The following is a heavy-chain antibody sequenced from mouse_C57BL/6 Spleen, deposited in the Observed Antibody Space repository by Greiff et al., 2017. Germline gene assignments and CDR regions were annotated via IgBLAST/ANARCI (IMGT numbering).Heavy chain of an antibody. D-gene: IGHD2-4*01. Sequence: VQLQQSGAELVKPGASVKISCKASGYAFSSYWMNWVKQRPGKGLEWIGQIYPGDGDTTYNGKFKGKATLTADKSSSTAYMQLSSLTSEDSAVYFCAKIYYDYDEDYAMDDWGQGTSVTVSS. CDR3: AKIYYDYDEDYAMDD. V-gene: IGHV1-80*01. CDR2: IYPGDGDT. J-gene: IGHJ4*01. CDR1: GYAFSSYW.